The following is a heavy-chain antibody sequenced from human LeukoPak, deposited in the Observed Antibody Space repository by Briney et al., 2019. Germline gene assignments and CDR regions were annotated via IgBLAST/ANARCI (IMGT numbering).Heavy chain of an antibody. D-gene: IGHD6-13*01. Sequence: ASVKVSCKASGGTFSSYAISWVRQAPGRGLEWMGGIIPIFGTANYAQKFQGRVTITADESTSTAYMELSSLRSEDTAVYYCARDSPNIAAFSSDWGQGTLVTVSS. CDR3: ARDSPNIAAFSSD. V-gene: IGHV1-69*13. CDR2: IIPIFGTA. CDR1: GGTFSSYA. J-gene: IGHJ4*02.